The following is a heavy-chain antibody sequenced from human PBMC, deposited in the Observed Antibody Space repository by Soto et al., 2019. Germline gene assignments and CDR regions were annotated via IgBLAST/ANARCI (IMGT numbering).Heavy chain of an antibody. Sequence: PPETLSLTCTVSFASINSDYWSWVRQSPGKGLEWIGYVFNMGGTDYNPSLKSRVTISIDKSKNHFSLNLRSVTAADTAVYFCARFTYKSGFNWLDPWGQGTQVTVSS. J-gene: IGHJ5*02. D-gene: IGHD5-12*01. CDR1: FASINSDY. CDR2: VFNMGGT. V-gene: IGHV4-59*01. CDR3: ARFTYKSGFNWLDP.